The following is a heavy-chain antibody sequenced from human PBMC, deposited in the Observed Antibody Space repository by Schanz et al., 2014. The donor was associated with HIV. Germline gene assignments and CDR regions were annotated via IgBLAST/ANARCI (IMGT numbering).Heavy chain of an antibody. D-gene: IGHD6-6*01. V-gene: IGHV3-9*01. Sequence: EVQLVESGGGLVQPGGSLRLSCAASGFTFSRYWMSWVRQAPGKGLEWVSGISWNSDSKGYADSVKGRFTISRDNAKNSLYMQMNSLRGDDTALYYCAKAYSTSRPYSMDIWGQGTTVTVSS. CDR1: GFTFSRYW. CDR3: AKAYSTSRPYSMDI. J-gene: IGHJ6*02. CDR2: ISWNSDSK.